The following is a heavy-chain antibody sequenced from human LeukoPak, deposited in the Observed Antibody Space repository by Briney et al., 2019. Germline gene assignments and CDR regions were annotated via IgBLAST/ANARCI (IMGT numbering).Heavy chain of an antibody. CDR3: AAREAGCSGGSCYNWFDP. CDR1: GFSFSNNW. CDR2: ISGSGGST. Sequence: GGSLRLSCAVSGFSFSNNWMSWVRQAPGKGLEWVSAISGSGGSTYYADSVKGRFTISRDNSKNTLYLQMSSLRAEDTAVYYCAAREAGCSGGSCYNWFDPWGQGTLVTVSS. V-gene: IGHV3-23*01. J-gene: IGHJ5*02. D-gene: IGHD2-15*01.